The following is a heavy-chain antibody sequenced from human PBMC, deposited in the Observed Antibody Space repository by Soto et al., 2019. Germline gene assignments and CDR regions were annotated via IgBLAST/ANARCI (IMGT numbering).Heavy chain of an antibody. Sequence: SETLSLTCTVSGGSISSGGYYWSWIRQHPGKGLEWIGYIYYSGSTYYNPSLKSRVTISVDTSKNQFSLKLSSVTAADTAVYYCARGLIVVVVAATGNWFDPWGQGTLVTVSS. CDR1: GGSISSGGYY. J-gene: IGHJ5*02. D-gene: IGHD2-15*01. CDR2: IYYSGST. CDR3: ARGLIVVVVAATGNWFDP. V-gene: IGHV4-31*03.